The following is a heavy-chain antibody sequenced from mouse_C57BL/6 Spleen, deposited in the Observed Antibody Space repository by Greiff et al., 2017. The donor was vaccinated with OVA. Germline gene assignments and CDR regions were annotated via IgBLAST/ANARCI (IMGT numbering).Heavy chain of an antibody. J-gene: IGHJ4*01. CDR2: IGPGSGST. CDR3: ARGVYYGNPMDY. CDR1: GYTFTDYY. D-gene: IGHD2-1*01. V-gene: IGHV1-77*01. Sequence: VQLQQSGAELVKPGASVKISCKASGYTFTDYYINWVKQRPGQGLEWIGKIGPGSGSTYYNEKFKGKATFTADTSSNTAYMQLSSLTTEDSAIYYCARGVYYGNPMDYWGQGTSVTVSA.